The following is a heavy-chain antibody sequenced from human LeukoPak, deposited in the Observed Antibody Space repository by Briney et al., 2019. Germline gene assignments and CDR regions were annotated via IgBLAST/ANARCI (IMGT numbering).Heavy chain of an antibody. V-gene: IGHV3-30*02. Sequence: PGGSLRLSCAASGFTFSSYGMHWVRQAPGKGLGWVAFIRYDGSNKYYADSVKGRFTISRDNSKNTLYLQMNSLRAEDTAVYYCAKGSLGYYDILTVDYWGQGTLVTVSS. D-gene: IGHD3-9*01. J-gene: IGHJ4*02. CDR1: GFTFSSYG. CDR2: IRYDGSNK. CDR3: AKGSLGYYDILTVDY.